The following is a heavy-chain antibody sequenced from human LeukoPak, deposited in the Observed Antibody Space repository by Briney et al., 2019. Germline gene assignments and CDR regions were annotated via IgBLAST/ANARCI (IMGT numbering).Heavy chain of an antibody. J-gene: IGHJ4*02. Sequence: ASVKVSCKASGYTFTSCGISWVRQAPGQGLEWMGWISAYNGNTNYAQKLQGRVTMTRDTSTSTVYMELSSLRSEDTAVYYCARRGGYGGTYYFDYWGQGTLVTVSS. CDR3: ARRGGYGGTYYFDY. V-gene: IGHV1-18*01. CDR1: GYTFTSCG. CDR2: ISAYNGNT. D-gene: IGHD4-23*01.